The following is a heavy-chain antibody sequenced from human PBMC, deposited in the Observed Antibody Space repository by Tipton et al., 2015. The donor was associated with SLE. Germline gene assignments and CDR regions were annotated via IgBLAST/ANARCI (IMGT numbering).Heavy chain of an antibody. CDR3: ASQSYYGSGSYYRD. D-gene: IGHD3-10*01. J-gene: IGHJ4*02. CDR1: GGSISSGGYS. CDR2: IYHSGST. Sequence: TLSLTCAVSGGSISSGGYSWSWIRQPPGKGLEWIGYIYHSGSTYYNPSLKSRVTISVDRSKNQFSLKLSSVTAADTAVYYCASQSYYGSGSYYRDWGQGTLVTVSS. V-gene: IGHV4-30-2*01.